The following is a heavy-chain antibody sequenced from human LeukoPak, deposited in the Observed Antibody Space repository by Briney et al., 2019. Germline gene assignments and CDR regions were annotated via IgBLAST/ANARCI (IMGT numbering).Heavy chain of an antibody. Sequence: GGSLRLSCAASGFTFSSYGMHWVRQAPGKGLEWVAVISYDGSNKYYADSVKGRFTISRDNAKNSLYLQMNSLRAEDTAVYYCARAEYSSSWYAASFFDYWGQGTLVTVSS. V-gene: IGHV3-30*03. J-gene: IGHJ4*02. D-gene: IGHD6-13*01. CDR3: ARAEYSSSWYAASFFDY. CDR1: GFTFSSYG. CDR2: ISYDGSNK.